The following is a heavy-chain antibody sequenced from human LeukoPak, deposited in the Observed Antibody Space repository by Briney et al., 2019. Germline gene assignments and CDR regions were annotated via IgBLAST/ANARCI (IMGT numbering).Heavy chain of an antibody. Sequence: ASVKVSCKVSGYTFTAYYMHWVRQAPGQGLEWMGWINPNSGDTNYAQKFQGRVTMTTDTSTSTAYMELRSLRSDDTAVYYCASFGSTSLFDYWGQGTLVTVSS. D-gene: IGHD2-2*01. V-gene: IGHV1-2*02. CDR3: ASFGSTSLFDY. J-gene: IGHJ4*02. CDR1: GYTFTAYY. CDR2: INPNSGDT.